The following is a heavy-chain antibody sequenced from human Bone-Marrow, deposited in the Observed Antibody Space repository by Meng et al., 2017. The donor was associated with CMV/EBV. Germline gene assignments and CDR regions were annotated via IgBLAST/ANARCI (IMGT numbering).Heavy chain of an antibody. Sequence: ASVKVSCKASGYTFTGYYMHWVRQAPGQGLEWMGWINPNSGGTNYAQKFQGRVTITTDESTSTAYMELSSLRSEDTAVYYCARNTDLSGSYDYWGQGTLVTVSS. D-gene: IGHD1-26*01. V-gene: IGHV1-2*02. CDR3: ARNTDLSGSYDY. J-gene: IGHJ4*02. CDR2: INPNSGGT. CDR1: GYTFTGYY.